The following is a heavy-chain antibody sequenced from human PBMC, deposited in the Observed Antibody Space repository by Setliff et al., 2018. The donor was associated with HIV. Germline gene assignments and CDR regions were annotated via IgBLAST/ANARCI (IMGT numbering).Heavy chain of an antibody. J-gene: IGHJ1*01. CDR2: IYHSGSA. CDR1: GGSISGSSYY. V-gene: IGHV4-39*01. CDR3: ASSRSLFGEEYFHH. D-gene: IGHD3-10*02. Sequence: PSETLSLTCNVSGGSISGSSYYWGWIRQPPGKGLEWIGGIYHSGSASHNPSLKSRITISVDTSKNQFSLKLRSVTAADTAVYYCASSRSLFGEEYFHHWGQGTLVTVSS.